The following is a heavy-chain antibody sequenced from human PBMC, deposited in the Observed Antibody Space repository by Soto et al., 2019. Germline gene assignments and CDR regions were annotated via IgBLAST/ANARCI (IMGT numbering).Heavy chain of an antibody. V-gene: IGHV1-69*01. CDR1: GGTFSSYA. CDR2: IIPIFGTA. J-gene: IGHJ6*02. CDR3: ARSKGGSSSLDIYYYYYYGMDV. Sequence: QVQLVQSGAEVKKPGSSVKVSCKAPGGTFSSYAISWVRQAPGQGLEWMGGIIPIFGTAKYARKFQGRVTITADEPTRTGYKELSSLGSENTAVYYCARSKGGSSSLDIYYYYYYGMDVWGQGTTVTVSS. D-gene: IGHD2-15*01.